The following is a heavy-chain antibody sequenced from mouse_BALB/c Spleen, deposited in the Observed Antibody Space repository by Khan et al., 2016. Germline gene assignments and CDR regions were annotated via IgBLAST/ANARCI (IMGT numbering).Heavy chain of an antibody. Sequence: EVELVESGGGLVQPGGSRKLSCAASGFTFSSFGMHWVRQAPEKGLEWVAFISSGSSAIYYADTVKGRFTISRDKPQNPLFLEMTSLRPEDTAIYYCGRGDYWGQGTTLTVSS. J-gene: IGHJ2*01. CDR2: ISSGSSAI. CDR1: GFTFSSFG. CDR3: GRGDY. V-gene: IGHV5-17*02.